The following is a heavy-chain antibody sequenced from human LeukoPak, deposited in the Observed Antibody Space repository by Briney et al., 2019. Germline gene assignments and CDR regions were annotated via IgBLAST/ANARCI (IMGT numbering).Heavy chain of an antibody. D-gene: IGHD3-16*02. J-gene: IGHJ5*02. CDR2: IIPIFGTA. Sequence: SVKVSCKASGGTFSSYAISWVRQAPGQGLEWMGGIIPIFGTANYAQKFQGRVTITADESTSTAYMELSSLRSEDTAVYYCASQTPSFNWFDPWGQGTLVTVSS. CDR1: GGTFSSYA. CDR3: ASQTPSFNWFDP. V-gene: IGHV1-69*13.